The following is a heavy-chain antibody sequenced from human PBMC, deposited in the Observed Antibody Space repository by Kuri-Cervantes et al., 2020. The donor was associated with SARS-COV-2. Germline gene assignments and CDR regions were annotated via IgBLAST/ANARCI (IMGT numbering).Heavy chain of an antibody. V-gene: IGHV4-61*02. CDR2: IYTSGST. Sequence: SETLSLTCTVSGGSISSGDYYWSWIRQPPGKGLEWIGRIYTSGSTNYNPSLKSRVTMSVDTSKNQSSLKLSSVTAADTAVYYCARSYYDFWSGYENAYNWFDPWGQGTLVTVSS. CDR1: GGSISSGDYY. D-gene: IGHD3-3*01. CDR3: ARSYYDFWSGYENAYNWFDP. J-gene: IGHJ5*02.